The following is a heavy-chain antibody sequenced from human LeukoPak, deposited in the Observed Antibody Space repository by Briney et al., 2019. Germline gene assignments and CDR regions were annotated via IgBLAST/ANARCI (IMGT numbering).Heavy chain of an antibody. J-gene: IGHJ4*02. V-gene: IGHV1-18*01. D-gene: IGHD3-10*01. CDR2: ISAYNGNT. CDR1: GYTFTSYG. CDR3: ARAYYGSGSYLVDY. Sequence: ASVKVSCKASGYTFTSYGISWVRQAPGQGLEWMGWISAYNGNTNYAQKLQGRVTMTTDTSTSTAYMELRSLRSDDTAVYYCARAYYGSGSYLVDYWGQGTLVTVSS.